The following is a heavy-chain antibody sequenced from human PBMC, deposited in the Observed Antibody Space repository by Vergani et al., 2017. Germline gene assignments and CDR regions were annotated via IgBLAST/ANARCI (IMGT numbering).Heavy chain of an antibody. D-gene: IGHD2-15*01. V-gene: IGHV4-4*03. J-gene: IGHJ3*02. CDR3: ARDPKSYCSGGSCFSVWGAFDI. CDR2: ISHSGST. Sequence: QVQLQESGPGLVKPPGTLSLTCAVSGDSFRSNKWWTWVRQSPGKTLEWIGEISHSGSTNYNPSLKGRVTLSLDTSKNQFSLRLSSVNAADTAVYYCARDPKSYCSGGSCFSVWGAFDIWGRGTTVTVSS. CDR1: GDSFRSNKW.